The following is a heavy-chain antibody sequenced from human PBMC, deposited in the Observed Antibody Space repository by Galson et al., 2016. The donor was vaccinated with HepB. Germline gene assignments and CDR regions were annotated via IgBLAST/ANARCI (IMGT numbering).Heavy chain of an antibody. D-gene: IGHD5-24*01. V-gene: IGHV3-23*01. Sequence: SLRLSCAASGFAFYSFDMSWVRQAPGKGLEWVSSISGRGGDTYYTDSVKGRFTVSRDNSKNTLYLHMNNLGAEDTAVYYCTKKDTISGTGDYWGQGTLVSVSA. CDR1: GFAFYSFD. CDR3: TKKDTISGTGDY. J-gene: IGHJ4*02. CDR2: ISGRGGDT.